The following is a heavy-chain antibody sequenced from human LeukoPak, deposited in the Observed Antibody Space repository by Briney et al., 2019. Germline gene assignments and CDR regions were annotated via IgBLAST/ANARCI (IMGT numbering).Heavy chain of an antibody. Sequence: GGSLRLSCASSGFIFSDYAMSWVRQAPGKGLEWVSGISDSGRATYYADSVKGRYTISRDNSKNTVPLQMNSLTAEDTAVYFCARHDSFIPYWGQGTPVTVSP. D-gene: IGHD5-18*01. CDR3: ARHDSFIPY. V-gene: IGHV3-23*01. CDR2: ISDSGRAT. CDR1: GFIFSDYA. J-gene: IGHJ4*02.